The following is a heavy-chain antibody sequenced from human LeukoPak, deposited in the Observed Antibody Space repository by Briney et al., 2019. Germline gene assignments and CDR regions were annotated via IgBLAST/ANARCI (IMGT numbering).Heavy chain of an antibody. Sequence: EASVKVSCKASGYTFTSYGISWVRQAPGQGLEWMGWISAYNGNTNYAQKLQGRVTMTTDTSTSTAYMELRSLRSDDTAVYYCARAAGSYDILTGYTSSAFDIWGQGTMVTVSS. D-gene: IGHD3-9*01. CDR2: ISAYNGNT. CDR1: GYTFTSYG. J-gene: IGHJ3*02. CDR3: ARAAGSYDILTGYTSSAFDI. V-gene: IGHV1-18*04.